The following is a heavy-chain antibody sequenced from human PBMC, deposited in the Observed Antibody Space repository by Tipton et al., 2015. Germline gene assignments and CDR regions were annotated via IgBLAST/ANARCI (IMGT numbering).Heavy chain of an antibody. CDR1: GYTFTTHW. V-gene: IGHV5-51*01. CDR3: ARGDLTMIVVPDY. Sequence: VQLVQSGAEMKKPGESLKISCRASGYTFTTHWIGWVRLMPGKGPEWVGIVFPGDSDARYSPSFQGQVTISADKSISTAYLQWSSLKASDTAMYYCARGDLTMIVVPDYWGQGTLVTVSS. CDR2: VFPGDSDA. J-gene: IGHJ4*02. D-gene: IGHD3-22*01.